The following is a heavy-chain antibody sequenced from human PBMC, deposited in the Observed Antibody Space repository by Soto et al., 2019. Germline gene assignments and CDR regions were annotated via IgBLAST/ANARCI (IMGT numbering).Heavy chain of an antibody. CDR3: ARGVVIAANNELHADY. CDR2: INVGNGNT. Sequence: QVQLVQSGAEVKKPGASVKVSCKASGYTFTNSAIHWVRQAPGQTLEWMGWINVGNGNTKYSQKFQGRVTMTRDTSASTAYLELSSLISEDTAVYYCARGVVIAANNELHADYWGRGTLVTVSS. D-gene: IGHD2-15*01. CDR1: GYTFTNSA. V-gene: IGHV1-3*01. J-gene: IGHJ4*01.